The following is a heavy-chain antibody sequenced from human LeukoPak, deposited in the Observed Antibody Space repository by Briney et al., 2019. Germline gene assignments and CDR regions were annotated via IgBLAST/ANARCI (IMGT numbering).Heavy chain of an antibody. CDR1: GGSISGYY. V-gene: IGHV4-59*01. CDR3: ARAGTADDAFDI. J-gene: IGHJ3*02. D-gene: IGHD1-1*01. Sequence: PSETLSLTCTVSGGSISGYYWSWIRQPPGKGLEWIGYIFYSGSTNYNPSLKSRVTISVDTSKNQFSLKLSSVTAADTAVYYCARAGTADDAFDIWGQGTMVTVPS. CDR2: IFYSGST.